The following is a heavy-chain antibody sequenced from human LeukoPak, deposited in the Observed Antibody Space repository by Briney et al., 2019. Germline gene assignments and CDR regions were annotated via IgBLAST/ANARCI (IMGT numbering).Heavy chain of an antibody. CDR2: IYPGDSDT. CDR3: ARLIGHCSGGSCFVFDY. V-gene: IGHV5-51*01. Sequence: GESLKISCKGSGYSFTSYWIGWVRQMPGKGLGWMGIIYPGDSDTRYSPSFQGQVTISADTSISTAYLQWSSLKASDTAMYYCARLIGHCSGGSCFVFDYWGQGTLVTVSS. J-gene: IGHJ4*02. D-gene: IGHD2-15*01. CDR1: GYSFTSYW.